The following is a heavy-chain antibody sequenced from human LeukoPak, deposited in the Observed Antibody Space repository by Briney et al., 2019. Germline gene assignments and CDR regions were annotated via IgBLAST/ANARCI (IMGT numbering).Heavy chain of an antibody. CDR1: GFTFSTYA. D-gene: IGHD6-6*01. J-gene: IGHJ4*02. Sequence: GSLRLSCAASGFTFSTYALHWVRQAPGKGLEWVALTSYDGSNKYYADSVKGRFTISRDNSKNTLYLQMNSLRVEDTAFYYCARVQGLSSWSFFDYWGQGALVTVSS. V-gene: IGHV3-30-3*01. CDR2: TSYDGSNK. CDR3: ARVQGLSSWSFFDY.